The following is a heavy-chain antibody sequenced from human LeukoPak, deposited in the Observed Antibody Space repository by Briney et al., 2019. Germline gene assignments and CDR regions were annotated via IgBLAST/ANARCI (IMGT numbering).Heavy chain of an antibody. J-gene: IGHJ4*02. CDR2: INNDGSDA. CDR1: GFSFSGYW. D-gene: IGHD2-2*01. V-gene: IGHV3-74*01. Sequence: GGSLRLSCSGSGFSFSGYWMHWVRQAPGEGLMWLSQINNDGSDATYAASVKGRFTISRDNAKNTLFLQMNSLRAEDTAMYYCVREYCSGSSCYFWWGQGALVTVSS. CDR3: VREYCSGSSCYFW.